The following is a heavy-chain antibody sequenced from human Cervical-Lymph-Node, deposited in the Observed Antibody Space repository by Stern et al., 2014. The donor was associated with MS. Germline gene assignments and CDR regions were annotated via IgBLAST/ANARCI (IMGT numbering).Heavy chain of an antibody. J-gene: IGHJ4*02. V-gene: IGHV1-46*01. CDR1: GYTFTSYY. CDR3: AGGHTFDY. CDR2: INPSCGST. Sequence: VQLVESGAEVKKPGASVKVSCKASGYTFTSYYMHWVRQAPGQGLEWMGIINPSCGSTSYAQKFQDRITMTRDTSTSTVYMELSSLRSDDTAVYYCAGGHTFDYWGQGTLVTVSS.